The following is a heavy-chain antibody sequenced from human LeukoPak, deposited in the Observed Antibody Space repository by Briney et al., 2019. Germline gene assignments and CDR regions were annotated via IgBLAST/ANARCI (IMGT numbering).Heavy chain of an antibody. Sequence: TLSLTCTVSGGSISSGSYYWSWIRQPAGKGLEWIGRIYTSVNTNYNPSLKSRVTISVDTSKNQFSLKLSSVTAADTAVYYCARGIWGTQHFDYWGQGTLVTVSS. CDR3: ARGIWGTQHFDY. V-gene: IGHV4-61*02. J-gene: IGHJ4*02. D-gene: IGHD7-27*01. CDR2: IYTSVNT. CDR1: GGSISSGSYY.